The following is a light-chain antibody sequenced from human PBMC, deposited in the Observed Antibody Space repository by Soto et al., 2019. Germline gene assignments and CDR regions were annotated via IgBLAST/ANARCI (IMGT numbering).Light chain of an antibody. CDR1: SSNIGAGYD. CDR3: QSYDSSLSGYV. Sequence: QSVLTQPPSVSGAPGQRVTISCTGSSSNIGAGYDVHWYQQLPGTAPKLLIYGNSNRPSGVPARFSASKSGTSASLAITGLQAEDEADYYCQSYDSSLSGYVFGTGTQLTVL. V-gene: IGLV1-40*01. J-gene: IGLJ1*01. CDR2: GNS.